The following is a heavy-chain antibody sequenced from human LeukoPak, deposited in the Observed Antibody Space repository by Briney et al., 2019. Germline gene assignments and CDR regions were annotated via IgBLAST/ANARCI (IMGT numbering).Heavy chain of an antibody. D-gene: IGHD1-1*01. CDR1: GGSISSYY. V-gene: IGHV4-59*08. CDR2: IYYSGNT. Sequence: SETLSLTCNVSGGSISSYYWSWIRQPPGKGLGWIGYIYYSGNTNYNPSLKSRVTISADTSKNQFSLKLSSVTAADTAMYYCARQRENALSYFDYWGQGTLVTVSS. J-gene: IGHJ4*02. CDR3: ARQRENALSYFDY.